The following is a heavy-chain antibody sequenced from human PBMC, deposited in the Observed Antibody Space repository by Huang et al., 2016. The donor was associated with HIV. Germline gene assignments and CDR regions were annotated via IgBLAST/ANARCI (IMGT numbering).Heavy chain of an antibody. J-gene: IGHJ4*02. CDR2: ISYDGSSK. D-gene: IGHD1-26*01. V-gene: IGHV3-30*18. Sequence: QVQLVESGGGVVQPGRSLRLSCAAFGFTFNKFDMHLVRQAPGKGFEWVAIISYDGSSKYHADSVKGRFTISRDNSKNTVYLQMNSLRVEDTAVYYCAKDGRGSGTYYDYFEYWGQGTLVTVSS. CDR3: AKDGRGSGTYYDYFEY. CDR1: GFTFNKFD.